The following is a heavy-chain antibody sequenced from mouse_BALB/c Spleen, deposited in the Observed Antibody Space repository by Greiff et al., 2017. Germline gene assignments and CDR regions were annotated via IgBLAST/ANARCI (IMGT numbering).Heavy chain of an antibody. Sequence: QVQLQQSGAELVKPGASVKLSCKTSGYTFTSYWIQWVKQRPGQGLGWIGEIFPGTGTTYYNDKFKGKATLTIDTSSSTAYMQLSSLTSEDSAVYFCARAGYYGSSSAWFAYWGQGTLVTVSA. CDR3: ARAGYYGSSSAWFAY. J-gene: IGHJ3*01. CDR2: IFPGTGTT. V-gene: IGHV1S132*01. D-gene: IGHD1-1*01. CDR1: GYTFTSYW.